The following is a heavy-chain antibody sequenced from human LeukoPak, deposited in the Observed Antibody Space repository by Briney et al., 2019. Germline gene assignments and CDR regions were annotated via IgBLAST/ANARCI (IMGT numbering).Heavy chain of an antibody. V-gene: IGHV3-11*01. CDR2: ISSSGSTI. CDR1: GFTFSDYY. Sequence: PGGSLRLSCAASGFTFSDYYMSWIRQAPGKGLGWVSFISSSGSTIYYADSVKGRFSISRHNAKNSLYLQMNSLRAEDTAVYYCARDAAAPPERCYYDFCYWNWFDPWGQGTLVTVSS. D-gene: IGHD3-3*01. J-gene: IGHJ5*02. CDR3: ARDAAAPPERCYYDFCYWNWFDP.